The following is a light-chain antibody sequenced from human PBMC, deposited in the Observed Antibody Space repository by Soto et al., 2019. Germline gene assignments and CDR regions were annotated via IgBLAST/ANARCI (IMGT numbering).Light chain of an antibody. V-gene: IGKV1-5*03. Sequence: DIQMTQSPSTLSASVGDRVTITCRGSQSIDTALAWYQQKPGKAPNLLIYRASNLESGVPSRFSGSGSGTEFTLAISSLQPDDFATYYCQQYGRFLTFGQGTKLELK. CDR2: RAS. CDR1: QSIDTA. J-gene: IGKJ2*01. CDR3: QQYGRFLT.